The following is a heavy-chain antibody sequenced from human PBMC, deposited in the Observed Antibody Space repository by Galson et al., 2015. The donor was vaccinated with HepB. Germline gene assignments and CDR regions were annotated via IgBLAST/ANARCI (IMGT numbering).Heavy chain of an antibody. J-gene: IGHJ3*02. CDR3: AREATRARAFDI. Sequence: ETLSLPCTISGGSISSYYWSWIRQPPGKGLEWIGFIYYSGYTKYNPYLTSRVTISVDPSKSQFFLKLSSLTAADTAVYYCAREATRARAFDIWGQGTMVTVSS. V-gene: IGHV4-59*01. CDR1: GGSISSYY. CDR2: IYYSGYT.